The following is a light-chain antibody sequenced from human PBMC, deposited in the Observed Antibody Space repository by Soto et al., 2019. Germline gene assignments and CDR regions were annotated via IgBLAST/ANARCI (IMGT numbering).Light chain of an antibody. CDR3: QQPFT. V-gene: IGKV3-11*01. CDR1: QSVSSY. CDR2: DAS. Sequence: EIVLTQSPATLSLSPGERVTLSCRASQSVSSYLAWYQQKPGQAPRLLIYDASNRATGIPARFSGSGSGTDFTLTISSLEPEDFAVYYCQQPFTFGPGTKVDIK. J-gene: IGKJ3*01.